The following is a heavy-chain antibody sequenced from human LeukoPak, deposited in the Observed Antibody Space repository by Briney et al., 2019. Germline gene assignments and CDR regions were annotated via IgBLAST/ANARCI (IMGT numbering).Heavy chain of an antibody. CDR3: ARDTWTWRGYFDY. CDR1: GFTFSSYW. V-gene: IGHV3-30-3*01. Sequence: GGSLRLSCAASGFTFSSYWIHWVRQAPGKGLEWVAVISFDGSNKYYADSVKGRFTISRDNSKNTLYLQMNSLRAEDTAVYYCARDTWTWRGYFDYWGQGTLVIVSS. D-gene: IGHD3/OR15-3a*01. CDR2: ISFDGSNK. J-gene: IGHJ4*02.